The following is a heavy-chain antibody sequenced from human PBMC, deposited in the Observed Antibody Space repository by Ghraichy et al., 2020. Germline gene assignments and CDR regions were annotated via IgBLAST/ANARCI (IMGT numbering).Heavy chain of an antibody. J-gene: IGHJ4*02. V-gene: IGHV3-21*01. CDR3: GRDVQRIGVAGTAADH. CDR1: GFTFSSYN. Sequence: GGSLRLSCAASGFTFSSYNMNWVRQAPGKGLEWVSSINTGGAYTYYADSVKGRFSISRDNAKKSLYLQMNSLRAEDTAVYYCGRDVQRIGVAGTAADHWGQGTLVTVSS. D-gene: IGHD6-19*01. CDR2: INTGGAYT.